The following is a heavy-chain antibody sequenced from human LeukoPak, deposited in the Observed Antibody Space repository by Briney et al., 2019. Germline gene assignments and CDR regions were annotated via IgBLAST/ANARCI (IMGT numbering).Heavy chain of an antibody. Sequence: ASVKVSCKASGYTFTGYYMHWVRQAPGQGREWMGWINPNSGGTNYAQKFQGRVTMTRDTSIRTAYMGVGSMRSEDTAVYYCATGEAIFGVVGHDYWGQGTPVTVSS. V-gene: IGHV1-2*02. D-gene: IGHD3-3*01. CDR3: ATGEAIFGVVGHDY. CDR2: INPNSGGT. J-gene: IGHJ4*02. CDR1: GYTFTGYY.